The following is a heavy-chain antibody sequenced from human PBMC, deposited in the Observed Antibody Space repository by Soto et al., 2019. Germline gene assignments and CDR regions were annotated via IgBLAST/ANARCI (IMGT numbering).Heavy chain of an antibody. CDR2: IYYSGAA. Sequence: QVQLQELGPGLVKPAETLSLTCAVSGASISRSNSYWAWIRQPPGKGLGWIANIYYSGAASYNLSLTSRVTRSLDTAHNQFSLKLTSLTVADTAVYYWARRDGGGTSTLYYALDVWGQGTTVTVS. CDR3: ARRDGGGTSTLYYALDV. CDR1: GASISRSNSY. D-gene: IGHD3-16*01. J-gene: IGHJ6*02. V-gene: IGHV4-39*01.